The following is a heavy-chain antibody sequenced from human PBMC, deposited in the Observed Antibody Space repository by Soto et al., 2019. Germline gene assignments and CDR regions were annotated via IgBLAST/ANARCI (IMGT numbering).Heavy chain of an antibody. Sequence: SEPLSLTCAVYGGSFSGYYWSWIRQPAGKGLEWIGEINHSGSTNYNPSLKSRVTISVDTSKNQFSLKLSSVTAADTAVYYCARGLVYCSGGSCLLSGAFDIWGQGTMVTVSS. D-gene: IGHD2-15*01. CDR3: ARGLVYCSGGSCLLSGAFDI. J-gene: IGHJ3*02. CDR2: INHSGST. CDR1: GGSFSGYY. V-gene: IGHV4-34*01.